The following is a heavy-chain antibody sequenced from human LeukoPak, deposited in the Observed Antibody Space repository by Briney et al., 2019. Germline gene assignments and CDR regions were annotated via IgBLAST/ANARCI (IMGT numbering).Heavy chain of an antibody. J-gene: IGHJ6*02. V-gene: IGHV3-30*02. CDR2: IRHGGSNE. CDR3: ARSGAAAGTDYYYYGMDV. D-gene: IGHD6-13*01. CDR1: GFLFSNYG. Sequence: PGGSLRLSCAGSGFLFSNYGIHWVRQAPGKGLEWVAFIRHGGSNEYYADSVKGRFTISRDNSKNTLYLQMNSLRAEDTAVYYCARSGAAAGTDYYYYGMDVWGQGTTVTVSS.